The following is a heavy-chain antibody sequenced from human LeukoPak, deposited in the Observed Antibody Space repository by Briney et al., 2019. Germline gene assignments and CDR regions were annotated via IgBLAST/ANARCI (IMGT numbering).Heavy chain of an antibody. D-gene: IGHD3-22*01. CDR2: IYYSGST. J-gene: IGHJ4*02. CDR1: GGSISSSSYY. V-gene: IGHV4-39*07. Sequence: SETLSLTCTVSGGSISSSSYYWGWIRQPPGKGLEWIGIIYYSGSTYYNPSLKSRVTISVDTSKNQFSLKLSSVTAADTAVYYCARGQNYYDSSEAFDYWGQGTLVTVSS. CDR3: ARGQNYYDSSEAFDY.